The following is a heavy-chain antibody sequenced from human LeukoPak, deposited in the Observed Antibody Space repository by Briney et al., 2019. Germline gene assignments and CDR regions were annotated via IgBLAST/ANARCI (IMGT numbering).Heavy chain of an antibody. Sequence: GGSLRLSCAASGFTFSSYGMHWVRQAPGKGLEWVAVISSDGSNKYYADSVKGRFTISRDNSKNTLYLQMNSLRAEDTAVYYCAKEYCSSTSCYHYYYYYMDVWGKGTTVTVSS. CDR3: AKEYCSSTSCYHYYYYYMDV. V-gene: IGHV3-30*18. CDR2: ISSDGSNK. J-gene: IGHJ6*03. D-gene: IGHD2-2*01. CDR1: GFTFSSYG.